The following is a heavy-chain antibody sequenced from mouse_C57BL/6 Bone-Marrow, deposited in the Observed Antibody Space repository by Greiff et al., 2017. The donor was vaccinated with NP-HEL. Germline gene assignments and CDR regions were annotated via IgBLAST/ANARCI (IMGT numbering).Heavy chain of an antibody. CDR1: GFSINSDCY. D-gene: IGHD3-2*02. J-gene: IGHJ2*01. V-gene: IGHV3-3*01. Sequence: EVQRVESGPSLVRPSQTLSLTCTVTGFSINSDCYWIWIRQFPGNKLEYIGYTFYSGITYYNPSLESRTYITRDTSKNQFSLKLSSVTTEDTATYYCAGTAQATLCDYWGQGTTLTVSS. CDR2: TFYSGIT. CDR3: AGTAQATLCDY.